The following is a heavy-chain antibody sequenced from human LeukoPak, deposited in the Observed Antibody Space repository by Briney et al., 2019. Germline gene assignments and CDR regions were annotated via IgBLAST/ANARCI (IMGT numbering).Heavy chain of an antibody. D-gene: IGHD3-3*01. V-gene: IGHV1-2*02. CDR1: GYTFTGYY. Sequence: ASVKVSCKASGYTFTGYYMHWVRQAPGQGLEWMGWINPNSGGTNYAQKFQGRVTMTRDTSISTAYMELSRLRSDDTAVYYCARGHDDFWSGCSTYGMDVWGQGTTVTVSS. CDR2: INPNSGGT. J-gene: IGHJ6*02. CDR3: ARGHDDFWSGCSTYGMDV.